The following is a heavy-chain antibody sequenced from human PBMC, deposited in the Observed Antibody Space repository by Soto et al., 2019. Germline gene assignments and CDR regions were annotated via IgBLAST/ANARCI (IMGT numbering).Heavy chain of an antibody. CDR1: GYIFVNYG. CDR2: ISPYSGNT. CDR3: AMVDNYVTPTPQDV. Sequence: QVQLVQSGDEVRKPGSSVKVSCKASGYIFVNYGIAWVRQAPGQVLEWMGWISPYSGNTHYVSKVQGRLTMTTDTSTTTAHMDLASLTSDDRAVYYCAMVDNYVTPTPQDVWGQGTTVTVSS. V-gene: IGHV1-18*01. J-gene: IGHJ6*02. D-gene: IGHD3-16*01.